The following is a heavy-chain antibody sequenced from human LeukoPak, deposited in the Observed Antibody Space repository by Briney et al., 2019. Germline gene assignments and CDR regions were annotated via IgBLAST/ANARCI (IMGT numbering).Heavy chain of an antibody. J-gene: IGHJ5*02. CDR2: IYYSGST. V-gene: IGHV4-39*01. Sequence: ETLSLTCTVSGGSISSSSYYWGWIRQTPGKGLEWIGSIYYSGSTYYNPSLKSRVTISVDTSKNQFSLKLSSVTAADTAVYYCARLVIAAAGNWFDPWGQGTLVTVSS. CDR1: GGSISSSSYY. D-gene: IGHD6-13*01. CDR3: ARLVIAAAGNWFDP.